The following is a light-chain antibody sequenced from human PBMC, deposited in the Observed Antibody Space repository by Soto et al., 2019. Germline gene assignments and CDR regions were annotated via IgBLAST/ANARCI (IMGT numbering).Light chain of an antibody. CDR1: SSNIGSNF. V-gene: IGLV1-47*01. CDR2: KDN. Sequence: QSVVTQPPSASGTPGQKVTISCSGSSSNIGSNFVYWYQQLPGTAPKLLIYKDNQRPSGVPDRFSGSKSGTSVSLAISGLRPEDEAEYYCSVWEDNVDGWVFGGETKLTVL. J-gene: IGLJ3*02. CDR3: SVWEDNVDGWV.